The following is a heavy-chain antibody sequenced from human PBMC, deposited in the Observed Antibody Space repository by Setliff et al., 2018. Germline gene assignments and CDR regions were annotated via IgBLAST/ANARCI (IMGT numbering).Heavy chain of an antibody. CDR1: GYTFTSYG. D-gene: IGHD2-2*01. V-gene: IGHV1-3*01. CDR2: INAGNGNT. CDR3: ARGLGYCSSTSCLSYGMDV. Sequence: ASVKVSCKASGYTFTSYGMHWVRQAPGQRLEWMGWINAGNGNTKYSQKCQGRVTITRDTSASTAYMELSSLRSEDTAVYYCARGLGYCSSTSCLSYGMDVWGQGSLVTGSS. J-gene: IGHJ6*02.